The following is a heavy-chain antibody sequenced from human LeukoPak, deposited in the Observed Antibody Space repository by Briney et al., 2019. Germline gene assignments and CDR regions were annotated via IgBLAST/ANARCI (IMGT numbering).Heavy chain of an antibody. Sequence: GGSLRLSCAASGFTFSNYEMIWVRQARGKGLEGVSYISSSGSTIYYADSVKGRFTISRDNAKNSLYLQMNSLRAEDTAVYYCAQIYTYGSSQFDYWGQGTLVTVSS. D-gene: IGHD5-18*01. CDR3: AQIYTYGSSQFDY. V-gene: IGHV3-48*03. CDR1: GFTFSNYE. CDR2: ISSSGSTI. J-gene: IGHJ4*02.